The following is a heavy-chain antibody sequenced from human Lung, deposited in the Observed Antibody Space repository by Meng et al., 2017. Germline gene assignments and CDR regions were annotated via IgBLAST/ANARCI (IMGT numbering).Heavy chain of an antibody. Sequence: EVQLMESGGGLVQPGGSLRLSCAASGFTLTAFSMPWVRQAPGKGLEWVSTISSTGDSTFYPDSVKGRFIVSRDNSKNTLYLQMNSLRAEDTAIYYCAKEAAMASWGQGTLVTVSS. CDR2: ISSTGDST. D-gene: IGHD5-18*01. CDR3: AKEAAMAS. CDR1: GFTLTAFS. J-gene: IGHJ5*02. V-gene: IGHV3-23*01.